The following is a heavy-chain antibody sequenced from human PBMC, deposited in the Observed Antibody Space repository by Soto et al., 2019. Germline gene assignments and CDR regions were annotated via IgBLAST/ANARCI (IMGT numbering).Heavy chain of an antibody. CDR3: AKNYGGNLFDY. Sequence: GGSLRVSCAASGFTFSSYAMSWVRQAPGKGLEWVSAISGSGGSTYYADSVKGRFTISRDNSKNTLYLQMNSLRAEDTAAYYCAKNYGGNLFDYWGQGTLVTVSS. D-gene: IGHD4-17*01. CDR2: ISGSGGST. CDR1: GFTFSSYA. J-gene: IGHJ4*02. V-gene: IGHV3-23*01.